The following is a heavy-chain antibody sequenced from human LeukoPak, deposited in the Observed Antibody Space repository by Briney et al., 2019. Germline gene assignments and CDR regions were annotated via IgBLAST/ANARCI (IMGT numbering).Heavy chain of an antibody. V-gene: IGHV4-31*03. CDR1: GGSISSGGYY. CDR2: IYYSGST. J-gene: IGHJ4*02. Sequence: PSETLSLTCTVSGGSISSGGYYWSWIRQHPGKGLEWIGYIYYSGSTYYNPSLKSRVTISVDTSKNQFSLKLSSVTAADTAVYYCARASRDILTFDYWGQGTLVTVSS. CDR3: ARASRDILTFDY. D-gene: IGHD3-9*01.